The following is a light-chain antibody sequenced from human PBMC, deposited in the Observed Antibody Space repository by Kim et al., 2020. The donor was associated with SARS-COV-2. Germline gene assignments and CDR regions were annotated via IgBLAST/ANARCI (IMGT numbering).Light chain of an antibody. CDR3: EMWDSIVV. CDR2: NDN. V-gene: IGLV3-9*01. J-gene: IGLJ2*01. Sequence: VSVALGETATITCGGNNIGSKKVQWYQQKAGQPPVLVIYNDNTRPSGSPERFSGSNSGNTATLTITGAQAGDEADYYCEMWDSIVVFGGGTQLTVL. CDR1: NIGSKK.